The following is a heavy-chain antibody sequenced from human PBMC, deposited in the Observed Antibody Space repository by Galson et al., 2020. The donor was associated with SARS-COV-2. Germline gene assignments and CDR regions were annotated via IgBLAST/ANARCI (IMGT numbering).Heavy chain of an antibody. CDR2: ISGSGGST. J-gene: IGHJ4*02. V-gene: IGHV3-23*01. D-gene: IGHD3-10*01. CDR1: GLTFSSYA. CDR3: AKGSSWYGSGASY. Sequence: GGSLRLSCAASGLTFSSYAMSWVRQAPGKGLEWVSAISGSGGSTYYADSVKGRFTISRDNSKNTLYLQMNSLRAEDTAVYYCAKGSSWYGSGASYWGQGTLVTVSS.